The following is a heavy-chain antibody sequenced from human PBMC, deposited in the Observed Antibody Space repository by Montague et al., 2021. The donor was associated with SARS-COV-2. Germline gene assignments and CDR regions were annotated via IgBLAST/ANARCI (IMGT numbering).Heavy chain of an antibody. CDR1: GGSISSSNYY. Sequence: SETLSLTCTVSGGSISSSNYYWVWIRQPPGKGLEWIGSIHDSGSTYYNPSPKSRVTISVDTSKNHFSLKLSSVTAADTAVYYCARRGRKRLSVATTVGGLDVWGQGTMVTVSS. CDR2: IHDSGST. CDR3: ARRGRKRLSVATTVGGLDV. J-gene: IGHJ3*01. D-gene: IGHD1-26*01. V-gene: IGHV4-39*02.